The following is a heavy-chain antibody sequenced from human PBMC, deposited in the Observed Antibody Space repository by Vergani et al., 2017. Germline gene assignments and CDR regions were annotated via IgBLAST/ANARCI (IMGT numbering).Heavy chain of an antibody. Sequence: QLQLQESGPGLVKPSETLSLTCTVSGGSISSSSYYWGWIRQPPGKGLEWIGYIYYSGSTYYNPSLKSRVTISVDTSKNQFSLKLSSVTAADTAVYYCARSSDGAVNWFDPWGQGTLVTVSS. V-gene: IGHV4-39*07. CDR2: IYYSGST. D-gene: IGHD1-26*01. J-gene: IGHJ5*02. CDR1: GGSISSSSYY. CDR3: ARSSDGAVNWFDP.